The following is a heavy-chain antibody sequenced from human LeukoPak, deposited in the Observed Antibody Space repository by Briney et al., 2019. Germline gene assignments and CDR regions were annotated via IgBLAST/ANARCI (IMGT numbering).Heavy chain of an antibody. V-gene: IGHV1-46*03. CDR2: INPSGGNT. CDR3: ARVGTVVTFAFDI. CDR1: GYTFTSYY. D-gene: IGHD4-23*01. J-gene: IGHJ3*02. Sequence: ASVKVSCKASGYTFTSYYMHWVRQAPGQGLEWMGIINPSGGNTSYAQKFQGRVTMTRDTSTSTVYMELSSLRSEDTAVYYCARVGTVVTFAFDIWGQGTMVTVSS.